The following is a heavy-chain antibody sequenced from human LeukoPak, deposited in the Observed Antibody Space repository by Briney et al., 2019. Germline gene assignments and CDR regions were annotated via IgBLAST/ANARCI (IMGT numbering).Heavy chain of an antibody. Sequence: EASVKVSCNASGYTSTSSGISGVRQAPGQGLEWMGWITAYNDNTNYAQKLQGRVTMTTDTSTSTAYMELRSLRSDDTAVYYCARALLWFGEPSQIDNWGQGTLVTASS. V-gene: IGHV1-18*01. CDR2: ITAYNDNT. CDR1: GYTSTSSG. D-gene: IGHD3-10*01. J-gene: IGHJ4*02. CDR3: ARALLWFGEPSQIDN.